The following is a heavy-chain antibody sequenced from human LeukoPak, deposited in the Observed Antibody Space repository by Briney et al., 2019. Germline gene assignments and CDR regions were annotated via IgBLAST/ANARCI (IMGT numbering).Heavy chain of an antibody. D-gene: IGHD3-22*01. CDR3: ARDGYYDSSGYSYYYYYGMDV. V-gene: IGHV1-18*01. CDR2: ISACNGNT. Sequence: ASVKVSCKASGYTFTSYGISWVRQAPGQGLEWMGWISACNGNTNYAQKLQGRVTMTTDTSTSTAYMELRSLRSDDTAVYYCARDGYYDSSGYSYYYYYGMDVWGQGTTVTVSS. CDR1: GYTFTSYG. J-gene: IGHJ6*02.